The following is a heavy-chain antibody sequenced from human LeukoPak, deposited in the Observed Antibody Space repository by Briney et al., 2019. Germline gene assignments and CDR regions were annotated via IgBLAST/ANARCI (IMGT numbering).Heavy chain of an antibody. CDR3: ARESGKFDY. CDR1: GFIFSNFA. Sequence: PGRSLRLSCAASGFIFSNFAMHWVRQAPGKGLEWVSLISGDGVSTFYADSVKGRFSISRDNSKNSLSLEMNSLRTEDAAMYYCARESGKFDYWGQGTLVAVSS. J-gene: IGHJ4*02. CDR2: ISGDGVST. V-gene: IGHV3-43*02.